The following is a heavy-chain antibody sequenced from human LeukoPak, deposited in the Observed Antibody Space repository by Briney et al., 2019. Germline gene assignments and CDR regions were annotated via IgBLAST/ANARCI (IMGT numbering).Heavy chain of an antibody. D-gene: IGHD5-18*01. V-gene: IGHV3-23*01. CDR2: ITGNGATT. J-gene: IGHJ4*02. Sequence: PGGSLRLSCAGSGFSFSSTAMSWVRQTPGKGLEWVSSITGNGATTYYSDSVKGRFTISRDNSRNTLSLQMSSLRGEHTAVYYCAKERRRVDTEMVRSYYFENWGQGTLVTVSS. CDR1: GFSFSSTA. CDR3: AKERRRVDTEMVRSYYFEN.